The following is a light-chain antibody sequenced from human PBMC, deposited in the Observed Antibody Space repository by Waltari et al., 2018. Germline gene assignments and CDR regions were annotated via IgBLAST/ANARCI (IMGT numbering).Light chain of an antibody. Sequence: DIQMTQSPSSLSASVGDRVTITCRASQSISTYLSWYQHKPGKAPNLLISAASTLPSGVPSRFSGSGSGTDFTLTISSLQPEDFATYYCQQSYSTPRTFGQGTKVEIK. CDR1: QSISTY. J-gene: IGKJ1*01. CDR3: QQSYSTPRT. CDR2: AAS. V-gene: IGKV1-39*01.